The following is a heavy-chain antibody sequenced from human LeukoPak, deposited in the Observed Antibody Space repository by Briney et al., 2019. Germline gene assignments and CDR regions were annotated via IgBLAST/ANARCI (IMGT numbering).Heavy chain of an antibody. CDR1: GGSISRSSYY. Sequence: SETLSLSCTVSGGSISRSSYYWGWIRQPPGKGLELIGSIYYSGSTYYNPSLKSRVTISVDTSKNQFSLKLSSVTAADTAVYYCARCGYNSGWYGGDWGQGTLVTVSS. V-gene: IGHV4-39*01. D-gene: IGHD6-19*01. J-gene: IGHJ4*02. CDR2: IYYSGST. CDR3: ARCGYNSGWYGGD.